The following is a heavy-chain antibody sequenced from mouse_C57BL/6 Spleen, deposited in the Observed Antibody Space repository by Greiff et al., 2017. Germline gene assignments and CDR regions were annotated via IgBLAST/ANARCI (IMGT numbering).Heavy chain of an antibody. CDR3: ARLAAMDY. CDR2: ISDGGSYT. CDR1: GFTFSSYA. V-gene: IGHV5-4*03. Sequence: EVMLVESGGGLVKPGGSLKLSCAASGFTFSSYAMSWVRQTPEKRLEWVATISDGGSYTYYPDNVKGRFTISRDNAKNNLYLQMSHLKSEDTAMYYCARLAAMDYWGQGTSVTVSS. J-gene: IGHJ4*01.